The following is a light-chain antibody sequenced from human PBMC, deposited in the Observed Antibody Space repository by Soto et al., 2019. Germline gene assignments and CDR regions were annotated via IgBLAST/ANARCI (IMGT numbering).Light chain of an antibody. CDR1: QTVSIN. CDR2: NTS. CDR3: QQYNNWPRT. V-gene: IGKV3-15*01. Sequence: EIVMTQSPVTLSVSPGERAPLSCRASQTVSINLAWFQQKPGQAPRLLIYNTSTRAAGIPARFSGSGSGTEFTLTISSLQSGDFAVYYCQQYNNWPRTFGQGTKVEIK. J-gene: IGKJ1*01.